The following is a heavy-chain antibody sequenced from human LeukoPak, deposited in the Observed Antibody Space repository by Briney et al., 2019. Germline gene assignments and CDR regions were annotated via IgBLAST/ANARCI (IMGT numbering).Heavy chain of an antibody. D-gene: IGHD4-17*01. CDR2: IYYSGST. Sequence: SETLSLTCTVSGGSISSYYWSWIRQPPGKGLEWIGYIYYSGSTNYNPSLKSRVTISVDTSKNQFSLKLSSVTAADTAVYYCARDLSDYGDYGRAFDIWGQGTMVTVSS. J-gene: IGHJ3*02. CDR3: ARDLSDYGDYGRAFDI. V-gene: IGHV4-59*01. CDR1: GGSISSYY.